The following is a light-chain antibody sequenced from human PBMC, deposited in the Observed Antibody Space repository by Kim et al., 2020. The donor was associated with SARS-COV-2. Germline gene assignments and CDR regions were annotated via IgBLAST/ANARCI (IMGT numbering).Light chain of an antibody. CDR2: AAS. CDR3: QQYNSYPLT. CDR1: QGINHY. V-gene: IGKV1-16*02. Sequence: ASVGDRVTLTGRASQGINHYLAWFQQRPVKAPKSLIYAASNLQSGVPSKFSGSGSGTDFTLTISSLQPEDFATYYCQQYNSYPLTFGGGTKVDIK. J-gene: IGKJ4*01.